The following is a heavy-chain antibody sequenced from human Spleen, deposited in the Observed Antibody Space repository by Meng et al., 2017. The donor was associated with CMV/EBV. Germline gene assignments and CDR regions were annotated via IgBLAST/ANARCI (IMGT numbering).Heavy chain of an antibody. CDR2: IGTAGDT. CDR3: ARDLGDWDSYYYYGMDV. CDR1: GFTFSSYD. Sequence: GGSLRLSCAACGFTFSSYDMHWVRQATGKGLEWVSAIGTAGDTYYPGSVKGRFTISRDNAKNSLCLQMSSLRAEDTAVYYCARDLGDWDSYYYYGMDVWGQGTTVTVSS. D-gene: IGHD3/OR15-3a*01. V-gene: IGHV3-13*01. J-gene: IGHJ6*02.